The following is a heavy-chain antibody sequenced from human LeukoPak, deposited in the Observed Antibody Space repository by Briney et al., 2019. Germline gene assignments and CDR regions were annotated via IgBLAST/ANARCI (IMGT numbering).Heavy chain of an antibody. CDR3: TRDSRLEYCSSTSCSRAYYLDL. J-gene: IGHJ4*02. D-gene: IGHD2-2*01. CDR1: GFTFSSHA. CDR2: ISHDGSNK. Sequence: GGSLRLSCAASGFTFSSHAMHWVRQPPGKGLEWVAVISHDGSNKYNADSVKGRFTISRDNSKSTLYLQMNSLRAEDTAVYYCTRDSRLEYCSSTSCSRAYYLDLWGQGTLVTVSS. V-gene: IGHV3-30*04.